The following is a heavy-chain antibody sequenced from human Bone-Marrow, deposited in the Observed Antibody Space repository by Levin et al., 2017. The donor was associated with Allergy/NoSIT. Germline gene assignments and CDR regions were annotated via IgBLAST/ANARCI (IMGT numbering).Heavy chain of an antibody. CDR2: IYYNGST. Sequence: SQTLSLTCTVSGASIRSGAYYWSWVRQPPGQGLEWIGYIYYNGSTYFNPSLKSRVSISVDTPKNQFSLKLSSVTAADTADYYCARVLAGFDGSAMAYDYWGRASLVTVSS. CDR3: ARVLAGFDGSAMAYDY. D-gene: IGHD3-10*01. V-gene: IGHV4-31*03. CDR1: GASIRSGAYY. J-gene: IGHJ4*02.